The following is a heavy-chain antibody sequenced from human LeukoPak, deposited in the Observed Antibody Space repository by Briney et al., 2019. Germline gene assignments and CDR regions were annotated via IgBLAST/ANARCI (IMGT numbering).Heavy chain of an antibody. CDR3: ARDTLYYDSSGYPLAFDI. J-gene: IGHJ3*02. V-gene: IGHV3-7*01. CDR2: IKQDGSEK. CDR1: GFTFSDYW. Sequence: GGSLRLSCAASGFTFSDYWMSWVRQAPGQGLEWVANIKQDGSEKYYVDSVKGRFTISRDSAKNSLYLQMNSLRAEDTAVYYCARDTLYYDSSGYPLAFDIWGQGTMVTVSS. D-gene: IGHD3-22*01.